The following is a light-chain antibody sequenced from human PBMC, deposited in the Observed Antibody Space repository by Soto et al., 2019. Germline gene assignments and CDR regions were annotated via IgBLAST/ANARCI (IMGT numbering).Light chain of an antibody. Sequence: QSVLTQPASVSGSPGQSITISCTGTSSDVGSYNLVSWYQQHPGKAPKLMIYEGSKRPSGVANRFSGSKSGNTASLTISRLQDEEEADYYCCSDGGSSPDVFGAGTKLTVL. V-gene: IGLV2-23*01. CDR2: EGS. CDR3: CSDGGSSPDV. CDR1: SSDVGSYNL. J-gene: IGLJ2*01.